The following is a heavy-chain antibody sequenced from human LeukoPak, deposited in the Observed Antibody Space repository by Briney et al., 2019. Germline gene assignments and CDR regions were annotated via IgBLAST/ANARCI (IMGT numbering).Heavy chain of an antibody. V-gene: IGHV3-23*01. J-gene: IGHJ4*02. CDR1: GGSISSSGYY. CDR2: ISTNGGRT. Sequence: ETLSLTCIVSGGSISSSGYYWGWIRQPPGKGLEWVSVISTNGGRTYYADSVKGRFTISRDNSKNTLSLEMNSLRAEDTATYYCAKDGLCASTSCYWDFWGQGTLVTVSS. CDR3: AKDGLCASTSCYWDF. D-gene: IGHD2-2*01.